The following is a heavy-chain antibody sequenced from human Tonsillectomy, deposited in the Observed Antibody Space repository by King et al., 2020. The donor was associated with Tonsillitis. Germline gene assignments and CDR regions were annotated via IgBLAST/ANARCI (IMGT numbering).Heavy chain of an antibody. Sequence: VQLVESGGGVVQPGGSLRLSCGGSGFTYSNYGMHWVRQAPGKGLEWVAFVKYDGTKKDYADSVKGRFTISRDNSKNMVYLQMNSLRAEDTAVYYCAKALSGGVYLPLDYWGQGTLVTVSS. J-gene: IGHJ4*02. D-gene: IGHD5/OR15-5a*01. CDR1: GFTYSNYG. CDR3: AKALSGGVYLPLDY. CDR2: VKYDGTKK. V-gene: IGHV3-30*02.